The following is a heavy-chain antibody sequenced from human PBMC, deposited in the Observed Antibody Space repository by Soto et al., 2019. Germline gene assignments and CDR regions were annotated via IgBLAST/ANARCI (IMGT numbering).Heavy chain of an antibody. D-gene: IGHD2-15*01. V-gene: IGHV3-11*01. J-gene: IGHJ6*02. Sequence: PGGSLRLSCAASGFTFSDYYMSWIRQAPGKGLEWVSYISSSGSTIYYADSVKGRFTISRDNAKNSLYLQMNSLRAEDTAVSYCARDDAPICSGGSCWDYYYGMDVWGQGTTVTVSS. CDR1: GFTFSDYY. CDR3: ARDDAPICSGGSCWDYYYGMDV. CDR2: ISSSGSTI.